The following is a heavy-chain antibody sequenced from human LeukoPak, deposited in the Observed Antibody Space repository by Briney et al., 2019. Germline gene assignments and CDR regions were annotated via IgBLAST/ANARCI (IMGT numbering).Heavy chain of an antibody. V-gene: IGHV3-7*01. CDR3: ARQGYSSGWLLLYFDY. CDR2: IKQLGREK. D-gene: IGHD6-19*01. CDR1: GFTLSSYW. Sequence: GGSLRLSRVPPGFTLSSYWLCWVCQAPGKGLGRVANIKQLGREKNYVHSGKGRFTISRDNAMNTLYLQMNSLRAEDTAVYYCARQGYSSGWLLLYFDYWGQGTLVTVSS. J-gene: IGHJ4*02.